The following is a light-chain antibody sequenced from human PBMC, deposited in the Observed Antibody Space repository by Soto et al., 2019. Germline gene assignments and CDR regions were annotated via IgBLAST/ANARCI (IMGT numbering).Light chain of an antibody. Sequence: ERVMTQSPCTLSLSPPERSTLSCRASQSVSSSYLAWYQQKPGQAPRLLIYGASSRATGIPDRFSGSGSGTDFTLTISRLEPEDFAVYYCQQYGSSPWTFGQGTKVDIK. CDR1: QSVSSSY. CDR2: GAS. J-gene: IGKJ1*01. CDR3: QQYGSSPWT. V-gene: IGKV3-20*01.